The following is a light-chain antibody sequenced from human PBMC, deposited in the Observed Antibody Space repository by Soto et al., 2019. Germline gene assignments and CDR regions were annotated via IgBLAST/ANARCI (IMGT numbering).Light chain of an antibody. CDR1: SSDVGGYNY. J-gene: IGLJ2*01. CDR2: EVS. Sequence: QSALTQPPSASGSPGRSVTISCTGTSSDVGGYNYVSWYQQHPGKVPKLMIYEVSKRPSGVPDRFSGSKSGNTASLTVSGLQAEDEADYYCSSYAGRNTLVFGGGTKVTVL. V-gene: IGLV2-8*01. CDR3: SSYAGRNTLV.